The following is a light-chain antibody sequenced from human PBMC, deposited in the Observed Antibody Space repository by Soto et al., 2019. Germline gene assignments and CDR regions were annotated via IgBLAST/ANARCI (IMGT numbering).Light chain of an antibody. V-gene: IGLV1-40*01. CDR2: GNS. J-gene: IGLJ1*01. Sequence: QSVLTQPPSVSGAPGLRVTISCTGSSSNIGAGYDVHWYQHLPGTAPKLLIYGNSNRPSGVPDRFSGSKSGTSASLAITGLQAEDEADYYCQSYDSSLSVLYVFGTGTKVTVL. CDR1: SSNIGAGYD. CDR3: QSYDSSLSVLYV.